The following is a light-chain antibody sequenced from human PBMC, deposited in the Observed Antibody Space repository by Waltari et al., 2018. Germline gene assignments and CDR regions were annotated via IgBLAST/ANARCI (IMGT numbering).Light chain of an antibody. J-gene: IGLJ2*01. CDR1: RLGNKF. Sequence: SYELTQPPSVSVSPGQTASITCSGDRLGNKFASWYQQTPGQSPVLVIYQCIKRPSGIPERCSGSISGNTATLTISEAQSVDEADYYCQAGDSTSYVVFGGGTKLTVL. CDR3: QAGDSTSYVV. V-gene: IGLV3-1*01. CDR2: QCI.